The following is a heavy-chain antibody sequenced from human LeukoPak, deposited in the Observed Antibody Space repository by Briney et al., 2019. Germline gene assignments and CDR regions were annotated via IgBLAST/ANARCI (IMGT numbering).Heavy chain of an antibody. Sequence: SETLSLTCTVPGYSISSGYYWGWIRQPPGKGLEWIGSIYHSGSTYYNPSLKSRVTISVDTSKNQFSLKLSSVTAADTAVYYCARVGSSSSAEYYYYYYMDVWGKGTTVTVSS. D-gene: IGHD6-6*01. V-gene: IGHV4-38-2*02. CDR2: IYHSGST. J-gene: IGHJ6*03. CDR1: GYSISSGYY. CDR3: ARVGSSSSAEYYYYYYMDV.